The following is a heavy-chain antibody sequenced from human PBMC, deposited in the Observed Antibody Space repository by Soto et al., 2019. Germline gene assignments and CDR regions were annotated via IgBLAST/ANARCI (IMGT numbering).Heavy chain of an antibody. CDR3: ARDAAVPGETDRFDY. CDR1: GDSISSNVW. J-gene: IGHJ4*02. D-gene: IGHD6-19*01. Sequence: QVQLQESGPGLVRPSGTLSLTCVVSGDSISSNVWWSWVRQPPGKGLEWIGEIYHSGSANFNPSLKSRVTMSVDTSKNQFSLKLNSVTAADTAMYYCARDAAVPGETDRFDYWGQGTLVTVSS. CDR2: IYHSGSA. V-gene: IGHV4-4*02.